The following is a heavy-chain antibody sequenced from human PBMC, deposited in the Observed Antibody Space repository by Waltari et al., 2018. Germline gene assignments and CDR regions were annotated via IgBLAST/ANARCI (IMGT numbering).Heavy chain of an antibody. D-gene: IGHD3-10*01. CDR2: IYYSGST. CDR3: ARVRSDYYGSGSHVAGVDY. V-gene: IGHV4-59*11. Sequence: QVQLQESGPGLVKPSETLSLTCTVSGGSISSHYWSWIRQPPGKGLEWIGYIYYSGSTNYTPSLKSRVTISVDTSKNQFSLKLSSVTAADTAVYYCARVRSDYYGSGSHVAGVDYWGQGTLVTVSS. CDR1: GGSISSHY. J-gene: IGHJ4*02.